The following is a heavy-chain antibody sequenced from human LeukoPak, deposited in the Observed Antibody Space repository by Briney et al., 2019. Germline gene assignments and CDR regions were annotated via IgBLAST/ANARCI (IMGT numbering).Heavy chain of an antibody. CDR3: ARVQAVGVPVAIDAYYDYGMDI. CDR1: GATFSKSS. CDR2: TIPLVGVT. J-gene: IGHJ6*02. Sequence: APVTVSCTGSGATFSKSSISWVRQAPGQGLEWIGRTIPLVGVTHYTQKLKGRVTITADRSTGTAFMELSSLKSEDTAVYYCARVQAVGVPVAIDAYYDYGMDIWGQGTTVTVSS. V-gene: IGHV1-69*04. D-gene: IGHD2-2*02.